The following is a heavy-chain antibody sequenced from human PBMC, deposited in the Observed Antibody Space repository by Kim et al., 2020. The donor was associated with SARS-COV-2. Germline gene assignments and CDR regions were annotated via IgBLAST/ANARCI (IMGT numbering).Heavy chain of an antibody. CDR3: VKEDRIAAAGSFDC. Sequence: ADAVKGRFTISRDNSKSTVFMQMNSLRAEDTAIYYCVKEDRIAAAGSFDCWGQGTLVTVSS. J-gene: IGHJ4*02. D-gene: IGHD6-13*01. V-gene: IGHV3-30*02.